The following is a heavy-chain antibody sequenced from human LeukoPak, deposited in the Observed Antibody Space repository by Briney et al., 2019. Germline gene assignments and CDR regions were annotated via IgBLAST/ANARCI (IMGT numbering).Heavy chain of an antibody. D-gene: IGHD3-10*01. CDR3: AKSTYYYGSGEGSNYWYFDL. V-gene: IGHV1-69*13. J-gene: IGHJ2*01. CDR2: IIPIFGPA. Sequence: ASVKVSCKTSGGTFSRFAISWVRQAPGQGLEWMGGIIPIFGPANYAQKFQGRVTITADESTSTAYMELSSLRSEDTALYYCAKSTYYYGSGEGSNYWYFDLWGRGTLVTVSS. CDR1: GGTFSRFA.